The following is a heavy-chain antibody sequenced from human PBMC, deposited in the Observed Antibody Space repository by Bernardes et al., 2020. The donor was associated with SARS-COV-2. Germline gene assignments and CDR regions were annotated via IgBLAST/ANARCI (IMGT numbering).Heavy chain of an antibody. CDR3: ARSAGMDV. CDR1: GFDFSDYW. Sequence: GGYLRLSCADSGFDFSDYWMTWVRQAPGKGLEWVANIKRDGSETYYVDSVKGRFTISRDNAKNLVFLEMNSLRAEDTAIFYCARSAGMDVWGQGTMVTVSS. V-gene: IGHV3-7*03. CDR2: IKRDGSET. J-gene: IGHJ6*02.